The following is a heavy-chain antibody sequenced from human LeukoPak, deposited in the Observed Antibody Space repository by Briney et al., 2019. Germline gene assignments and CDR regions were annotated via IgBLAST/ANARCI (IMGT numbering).Heavy chain of an antibody. J-gene: IGHJ4*02. CDR3: AKGTPWRGFLEWLPRPFDY. CDR2: ISGSGGST. V-gene: IGHV3-23*01. D-gene: IGHD3-3*01. Sequence: GGSLRLSCAASGFTFSSYAMSWVRQAPGKGLEWVSAISGSGGSTYYADSVKGRFTISRDNSKNTLYLQMNSLRAEDTAVYYCAKGTPWRGFLEWLPRPFDYWGQGTLVTVSS. CDR1: GFTFSSYA.